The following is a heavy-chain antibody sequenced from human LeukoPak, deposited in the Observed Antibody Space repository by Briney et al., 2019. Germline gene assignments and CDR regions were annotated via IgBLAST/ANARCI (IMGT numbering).Heavy chain of an antibody. V-gene: IGHV3-23*01. CDR1: GFTFSSYA. Sequence: GGSLRLSCAASGFTFSSYAMTWVRQAPGKGLEWVSSISDRDHNTYYADSVKGRFTISRDNSKNTLYLQMDSLRAEDTAVYYCAKGGLSRAGLDFWGQGTLVTVSS. D-gene: IGHD5/OR15-5a*01. J-gene: IGHJ4*02. CDR2: ISDRDHNT. CDR3: AKGGLSRAGLDF.